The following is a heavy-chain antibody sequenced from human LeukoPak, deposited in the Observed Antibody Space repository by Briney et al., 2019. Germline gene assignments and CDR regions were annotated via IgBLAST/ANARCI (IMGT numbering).Heavy chain of an antibody. CDR2: MNPNSVNT. V-gene: IGHV1-8*01. J-gene: IGHJ4*02. CDR3: ARGRVRVPDY. CDR1: GYTFTSYD. D-gene: IGHD2-21*01. Sequence: GASVKVSCKASGYTFTSYDINWVREATGQRLEWMGWMNPNSVNTGYAQKFQRRVTMTRNTSTSTAYMELSSMRSEDTAVYYCARGRVRVPDYWGQGTLVTVSS.